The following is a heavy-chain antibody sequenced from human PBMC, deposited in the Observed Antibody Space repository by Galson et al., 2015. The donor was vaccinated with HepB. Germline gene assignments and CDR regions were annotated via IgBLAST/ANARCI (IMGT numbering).Heavy chain of an antibody. V-gene: IGHV3-43*01. D-gene: IGHD4-17*01. CDR1: GFTFDDYT. CDR3: AKPDYGDSFFYY. CDR2: ITWDGGRT. J-gene: IGHJ4*02. Sequence: SLRLSCAASGFTFDDYTMHWVRQAPGKGLEWVSLITWDGGRTYYADSVKGRFTISRDNSKSSLYLQMNSLRSEDTALYYCAKPDYGDSFFYYWGQGTLVTVSS.